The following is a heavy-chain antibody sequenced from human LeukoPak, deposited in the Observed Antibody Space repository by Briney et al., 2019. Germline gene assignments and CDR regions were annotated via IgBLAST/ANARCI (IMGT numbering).Heavy chain of an antibody. CDR3: ARAGYSNSSRDNYYYYYGMDV. D-gene: IGHD6-13*01. J-gene: IGHJ6*02. CDR1: GGTFSSYA. Sequence: ASVKVSCKASGGTFSSYAISWVRQAPGQGLEWMGGIIPIFGTANYAQKFQGGVTITADESTSTAYMELSSLRSEDTAVYYCARAGYSNSSRDNYYYYYGMDVWGQGTTVTVSS. CDR2: IIPIFGTA. V-gene: IGHV1-69*01.